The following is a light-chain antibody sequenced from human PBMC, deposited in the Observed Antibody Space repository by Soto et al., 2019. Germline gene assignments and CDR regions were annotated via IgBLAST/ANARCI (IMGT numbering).Light chain of an antibody. CDR1: SSDVGAYNY. CDR2: GVT. V-gene: IGLV2-14*01. CDR3: FSHRGGDSHV. Sequence: QSALTQPASVSRSPGQSITISCTGTSSDVGAYNYVSWYQQYPGKAPKLMIYGVTNRPSGVSNRFSGSKTGNTASLTISGLQAEDEADYYCFSHRGGDSHVFGTGTKLTVL. J-gene: IGLJ1*01.